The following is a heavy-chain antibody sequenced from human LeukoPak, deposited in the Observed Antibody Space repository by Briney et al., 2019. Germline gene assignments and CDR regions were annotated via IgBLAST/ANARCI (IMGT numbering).Heavy chain of an antibody. CDR2: IYYSGST. D-gene: IGHD2-2*01. V-gene: IGHV4-59*12. CDR1: GGSISSYY. Sequence: SETLSLTCTVSGGSISSYYWSWIRQPPGKGLEWIGYIYYSGSTNYNPSLKSRVTISVDTSKNQFSLKLSSVTAADTAVYYCARGQFCSDIVVVPAASPFDYWGQGTLVTVSS. CDR3: ARGQFCSDIVVVPAASPFDY. J-gene: IGHJ4*02.